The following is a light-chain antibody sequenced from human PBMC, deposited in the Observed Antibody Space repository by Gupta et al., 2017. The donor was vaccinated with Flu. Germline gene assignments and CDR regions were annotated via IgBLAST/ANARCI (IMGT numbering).Light chain of an antibody. J-gene: IGLJ2*01. CDR1: KIGRKS. Sequence: GKTARSNCEGNKIGRKSVHWYQQKPGQAPVLIVDDDSDRPSGIPERFAGANYGNTATMTISRVEAGDEADYYCQVWDTSSDHVVFGGGTKLTVL. CDR2: DDS. V-gene: IGLV3-21*03. CDR3: QVWDTSSDHVV.